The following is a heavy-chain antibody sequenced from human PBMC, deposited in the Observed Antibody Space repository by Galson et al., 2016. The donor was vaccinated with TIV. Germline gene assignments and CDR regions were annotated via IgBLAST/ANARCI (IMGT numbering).Heavy chain of an antibody. CDR2: VNPSGGTT. V-gene: IGHV1-46*01. J-gene: IGHJ4*02. D-gene: IGHD5-18*01. CDR1: GYIFTSWY. Sequence: SVKASCKASGYIFTSWYIHWVRQAPGQGLEWVGIVNPSGGTTSYAQKFQGRVTMTRDTSTSTVYMELNSLKSDDTAVYYCARGPGYTYGYIFDYWGQGTLVTVAS. CDR3: ARGPGYTYGYIFDY.